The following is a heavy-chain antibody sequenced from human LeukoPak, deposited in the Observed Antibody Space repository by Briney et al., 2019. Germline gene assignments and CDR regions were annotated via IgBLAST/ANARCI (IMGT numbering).Heavy chain of an antibody. D-gene: IGHD4-23*01. CDR1: GYSFSDHY. V-gene: IGHV1-2*02. CDR3: ARATSGGNTIDY. Sequence: ASVKVSCKASGYSFSDHYLHWVRLAPGQGLEWMGWIDPKRDPKRGGTNYAQKFQGRVTMTRDTSISTVYMELSGLRSDDTAVYYCARATSGGNTIDYWGQGTLVTVSS. J-gene: IGHJ4*02. CDR2: IDPKRDPKRGGT.